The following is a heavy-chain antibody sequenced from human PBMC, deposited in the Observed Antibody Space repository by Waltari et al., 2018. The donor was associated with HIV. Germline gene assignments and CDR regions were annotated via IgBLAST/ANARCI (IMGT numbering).Heavy chain of an antibody. J-gene: IGHJ4*02. Sequence: QVPLVEYGGGVVQPGRSLRLSCAASGCTFSTYVMHWVRQAPGKGLEWVADISPDGIDKYHTDSVKGRFTISRDNSKNTLYLQMNSLRAEDTAVYFCAREYYFDSSGYNSGFDYWGQGTLVTVSS. CDR3: AREYYFDSSGYNSGFDY. CDR2: ISPDGIDK. D-gene: IGHD3-22*01. CDR1: GCTFSTYV. V-gene: IGHV3-30*10.